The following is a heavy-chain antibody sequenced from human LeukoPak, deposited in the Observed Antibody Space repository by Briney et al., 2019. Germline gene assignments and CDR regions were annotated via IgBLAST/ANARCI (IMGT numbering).Heavy chain of an antibody. CDR1: GFTFSSYD. CDR2: ISGRGDST. J-gene: IGHJ1*01. CDR3: AKEIYGDATGGRFQH. V-gene: IGHV3-23*01. Sequence: PGGSLRLSCAASGFTFSSYDMSWVRQAPGKGLEWVSVISGRGDSTYYADSVKGRFTISRDNSKNTLSLQMNSLRAEDTAVYYCAKEIYGDATGGRFQHWGQGTLVTVSS. D-gene: IGHD4-17*01.